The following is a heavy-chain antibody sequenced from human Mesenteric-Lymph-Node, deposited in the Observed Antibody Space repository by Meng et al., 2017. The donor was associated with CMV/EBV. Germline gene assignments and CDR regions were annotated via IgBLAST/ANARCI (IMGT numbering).Heavy chain of an antibody. Sequence: GESLKISCAASGFSVNDTYMNWVRQAPGKGLEWVSVIYSGGSTYYADSVRGRFTISRDKSKNTLHIQMHSLRAEDTAVYYCLRYDSSAPFDYWGQGTLVTVSS. V-gene: IGHV3-53*01. CDR2: IYSGGST. D-gene: IGHD3-22*01. CDR3: LRYDSSAPFDY. CDR1: GFSVNDTY. J-gene: IGHJ4*02.